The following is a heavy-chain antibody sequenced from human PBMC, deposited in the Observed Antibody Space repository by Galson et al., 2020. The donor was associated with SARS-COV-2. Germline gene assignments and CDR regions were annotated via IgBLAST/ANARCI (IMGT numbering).Heavy chain of an antibody. CDR3: TTDAWELISFDY. V-gene: IGHV3-15*01. J-gene: IGHJ4*02. D-gene: IGHD1-26*01. CDR2: LKSKNYDETT. CDR1: GFSFRSAW. Sequence: TGGSLRLSCAASGFSFRSAWMSWVRQAPGKGLEWVGRLKSKNYDETTDYSAPVKGRFTISRDDSKTTLYLQMNGLKTEDTAVYYCTTDAWELISFDYWGQGTLVTVSS.